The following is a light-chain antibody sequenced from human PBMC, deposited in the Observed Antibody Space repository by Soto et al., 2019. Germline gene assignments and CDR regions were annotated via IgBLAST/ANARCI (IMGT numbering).Light chain of an antibody. CDR1: QTVTSSY. V-gene: IGKV3-20*01. Sequence: EILMTQSPDTLSLSPGERATLSCRASQTVTSSYFAWYQQRPGQAPRLLIYATSSRATGIPDRFSGSGSGTDFTLTISSLDPEDFAVYYCQQYGGSRWTFGQGTKVDIK. CDR3: QQYGGSRWT. CDR2: ATS. J-gene: IGKJ1*01.